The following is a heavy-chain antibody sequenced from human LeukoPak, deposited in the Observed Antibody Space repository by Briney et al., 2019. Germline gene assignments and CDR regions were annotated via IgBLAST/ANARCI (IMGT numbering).Heavy chain of an antibody. D-gene: IGHD2-15*01. CDR1: GFTFSSYW. Sequence: GGSLRLSCAASGFTFSSYWMSWVRQAPGKGPEWVANIKQDGSEKYYVDSVKGRFTISRDNAKNSLFLQMNSLRAEDMAVYYCARDSAATPAFDYWGQGTLVTVSS. V-gene: IGHV3-7*01. J-gene: IGHJ4*02. CDR2: IKQDGSEK. CDR3: ARDSAATPAFDY.